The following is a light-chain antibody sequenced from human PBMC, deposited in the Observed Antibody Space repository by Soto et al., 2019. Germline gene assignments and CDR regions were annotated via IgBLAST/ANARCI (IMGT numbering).Light chain of an antibody. CDR3: ASWDDRLNGPV. CDR2: EVS. V-gene: IGLV2-8*01. CDR1: SSDVGGYNY. J-gene: IGLJ3*02. Sequence: QSALTQPPSASGSPGQSVTISCTGTSSDVGGYNYVSWYQQHPGKAPKLMIYEVSKRPSGVPDRFSGSKSGTSASLAISGLHSEDGVDYYCASWDDRLNGPVFGGGTKVTVL.